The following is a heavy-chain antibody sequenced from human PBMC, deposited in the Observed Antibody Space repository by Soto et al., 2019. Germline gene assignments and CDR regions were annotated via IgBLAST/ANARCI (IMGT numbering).Heavy chain of an antibody. CDR2: INPNSGGT. Sequence: ASVKVSCKASGYTFTGYYMHWVRQAPGQGLEWMGWINPNSGGTNYAQKFQGWVTMTRDTSISTAYMELSRLRSDDTAVYYCARDPGVAGGPYYYYGMDVWGQGATVTVSS. CDR3: ARDPGVAGGPYYYYGMDV. D-gene: IGHD6-19*01. CDR1: GYTFTGYY. V-gene: IGHV1-2*04. J-gene: IGHJ6*02.